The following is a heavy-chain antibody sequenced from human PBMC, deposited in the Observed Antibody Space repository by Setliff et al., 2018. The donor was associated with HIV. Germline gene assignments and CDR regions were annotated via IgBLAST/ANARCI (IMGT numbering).Heavy chain of an antibody. D-gene: IGHD1-26*01. J-gene: IGHJ4*02. Sequence: SETLSLTCTVSGGSISSGDNYWSWIRQPAGKGLEWSGHIYTSGSTNYNPSLKSRVTISLDTSRNQFSLKLSYVTAADTAVYYCARTMWEKYFDFWGQGALVTVSS. CDR1: GGSISSGDNY. V-gene: IGHV4-61*09. CDR2: IYTSGST. CDR3: ARTMWEKYFDF.